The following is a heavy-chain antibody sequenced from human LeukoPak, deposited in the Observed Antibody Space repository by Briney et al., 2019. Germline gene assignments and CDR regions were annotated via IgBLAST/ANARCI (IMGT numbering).Heavy chain of an antibody. J-gene: IGHJ4*02. Sequence: ASVKVSCKASGYTLTSYYMCWVRQAPGQGLEWMGIINPSGGSTNYAQKFQGRVTMTRDTSTSTVYMELSGLRSEDTAVYYCARGYTWESGSFYIDHWGQGTLVTVSS. CDR2: INPSGGST. CDR3: ARGYTWESGSFYIDH. CDR1: GYTLTSYY. D-gene: IGHD1-26*01. V-gene: IGHV1-46*01.